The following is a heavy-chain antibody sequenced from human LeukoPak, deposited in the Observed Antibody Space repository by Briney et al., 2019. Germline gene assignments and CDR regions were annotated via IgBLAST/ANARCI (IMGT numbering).Heavy chain of an antibody. CDR3: ARRMVAASYGMDV. D-gene: IGHD2-15*01. CDR2: IYPGDSDT. CDR1: GYSFTSYW. J-gene: IGHJ6*02. V-gene: IGHV5-51*01. Sequence: GESLKISCKGSGYSFTSYWIGWVRQMPGKGLEWMGIIYPGDSDTRYSPSFQGQVTISADKSISTAYLQWSSLKASDTAMYYCARRMVAASYGMDVWGQGTTVTVSS.